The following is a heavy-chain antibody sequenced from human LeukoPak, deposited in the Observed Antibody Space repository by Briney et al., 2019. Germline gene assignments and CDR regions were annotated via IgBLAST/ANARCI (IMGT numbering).Heavy chain of an antibody. D-gene: IGHD2-15*01. Sequence: GGSLRLSCAVSGLNFRSFWMSWVRQAPGKGLEWVANIKQDESEKLYVDSVKGRFTISRDNAKNSLYLQMNSLRVEDSAVYYCARGFYFSMTELYYLDLWGRGTLVTVSS. CDR2: IKQDESEK. V-gene: IGHV3-7*04. CDR3: ARGFYFSMTELYYLDL. J-gene: IGHJ2*01. CDR1: GLNFRSFW.